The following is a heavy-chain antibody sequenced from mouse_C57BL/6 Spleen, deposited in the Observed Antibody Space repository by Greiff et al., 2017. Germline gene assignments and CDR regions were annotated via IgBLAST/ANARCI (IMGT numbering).Heavy chain of an antibody. CDR1: GYSITSGYY. V-gene: IGHV3-6*01. J-gene: IGHJ4*01. Sequence: EVQLQESGPGLVKPSQSLSLTCSVTGYSITSGYYWNWIRQFPGNKLEWMGYISYDGSNNYNPSLKNRISITRDTSKNQFFLKLNSVTTEDTATYYCARPVGGYYAMDYWGQGTSVTVSS. CDR2: ISYDGSN. D-gene: IGHD1-1*01. CDR3: ARPVGGYYAMDY.